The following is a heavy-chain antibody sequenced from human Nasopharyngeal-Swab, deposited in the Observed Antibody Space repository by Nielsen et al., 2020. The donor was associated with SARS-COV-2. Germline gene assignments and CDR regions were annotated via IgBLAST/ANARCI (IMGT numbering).Heavy chain of an antibody. V-gene: IGHV4-4*03. CDR3: ARRIVGASGSMDV. J-gene: IGHJ6*02. D-gene: IGHD1-26*01. Sequence: PQRRSPTSAVAGPSIGSGYGWTWIRQAPGKRREWSGEIYHSGRTNYNPSLKSRATISVDKSKNQFSLKLSSVTAADTAVYYCARRIVGASGSMDVWGQGTTVTVSS. CDR2: IYHSGRT. CDR1: GPSIGSGYG.